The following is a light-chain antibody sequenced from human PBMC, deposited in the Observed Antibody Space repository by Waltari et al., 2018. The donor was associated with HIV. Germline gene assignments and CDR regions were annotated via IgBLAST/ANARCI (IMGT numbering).Light chain of an antibody. V-gene: IGLV3-21*02. CDR3: QVWDSSSEDVV. CDR2: DDS. J-gene: IGLJ2*01. CDR1: NIAIKS. Sequence: SYVLTQSPSLSVAPGQTAKITCGGNNIAIKSVHWYQQKPGQAPVVVVYDDSDRPSGIPERFSGSKSGNTATRTIGRVEAVDEADYYCQVWDSSSEDVVFGGGTKVTVL.